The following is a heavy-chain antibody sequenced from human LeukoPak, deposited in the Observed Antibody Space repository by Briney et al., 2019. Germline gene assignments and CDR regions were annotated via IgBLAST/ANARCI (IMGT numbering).Heavy chain of an antibody. CDR1: GFTFISYE. D-gene: IGHD6-19*01. CDR2: ISSSGSTI. J-gene: IGHJ5*02. Sequence: GGSLRLSCAASGFTFISYEMNWVRQAPGKGLEWVSYISSSGSTIYYADSVKGRFTISRDNAKNSLYLQMNSLSAEDTAVYYCASGIAVAANWFDPWGQGTLVTVSS. CDR3: ASGIAVAANWFDP. V-gene: IGHV3-48*03.